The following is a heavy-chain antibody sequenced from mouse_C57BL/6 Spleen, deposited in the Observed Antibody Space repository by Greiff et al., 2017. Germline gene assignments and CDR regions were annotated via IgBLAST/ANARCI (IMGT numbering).Heavy chain of an antibody. CDR1: GYSITSGYY. V-gene: IGHV3-6*01. CDR2: ISYDGSN. Sequence: ESGPGLVKPSQSLSLTCSVTGYSITSGYYWNWIRQFPGNKLEWMGYISYDGSNNYNPSRKNRISITRDTSKNQFVLKLNSVTTEDTATYYCARLTTVVSYFDYWGQGTTLTVSS. J-gene: IGHJ2*01. CDR3: ARLTTVVSYFDY. D-gene: IGHD1-1*01.